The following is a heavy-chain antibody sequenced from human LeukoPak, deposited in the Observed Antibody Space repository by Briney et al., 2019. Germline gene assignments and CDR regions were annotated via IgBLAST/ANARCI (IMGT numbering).Heavy chain of an antibody. V-gene: IGHV4-4*02. CDR3: ARRTVTNGWFRIDY. CDR2: IYHSGST. D-gene: IGHD6-19*01. CDR1: GGSISSSNW. J-gene: IGHJ4*02. Sequence: PSGTLSLTCAVSGGSISSSNWWSWVRQPPGKGLEWIGEIYHSGSTNYNPSLKSRVTISVDTSKNEFSLKLSSVTAADTALYYCARRTVTNGWFRIDYWGQGSLVIVSS.